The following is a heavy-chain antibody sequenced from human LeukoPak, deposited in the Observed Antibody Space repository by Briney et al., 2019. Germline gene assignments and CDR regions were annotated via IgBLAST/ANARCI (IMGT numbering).Heavy chain of an antibody. D-gene: IGHD4-17*01. V-gene: IGHV1-69*05. CDR3: ARDKGSTVTTTDYYYYMDV. Sequence: GSSVKVSCKASGGTFSSYAISWARQAPGQGLEWMGGIIPIFGTANYAQKFQGRVTITTDESTSTAYMELSSLRSEDTAVYYCARDKGSTVTTTDYYYYMDVWGKGTTVTVSS. J-gene: IGHJ6*03. CDR1: GGTFSSYA. CDR2: IIPIFGTA.